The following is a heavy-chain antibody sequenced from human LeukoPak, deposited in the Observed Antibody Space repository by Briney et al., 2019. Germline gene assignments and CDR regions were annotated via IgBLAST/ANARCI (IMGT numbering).Heavy chain of an antibody. Sequence: GASVKLSCKASGYTFTDYYIHWGRKAPGPGLEWMGRINANAGDTKYAPKFQGRVTMARDTSIGTTYMALTSLTSDDTAMYYCARRAYCGGACTLDFWGQGTLVTVSS. D-gene: IGHD2-21*02. J-gene: IGHJ4*02. CDR3: ARRAYCGGACTLDF. CDR2: INANAGDT. CDR1: GYTFTDYY. V-gene: IGHV1-2*06.